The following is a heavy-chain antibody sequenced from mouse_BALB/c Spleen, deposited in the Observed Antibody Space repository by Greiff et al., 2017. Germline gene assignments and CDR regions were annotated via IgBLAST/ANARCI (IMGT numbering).Heavy chain of an antibody. Sequence: QVQLQQSGAELARPGASVKLSCKASGYTFTSYWMQWVKQRPGQGLEWIGAIYPGDGDTRYTQKFKGKATLTADKSSSTAYMQLSSLASEDSAVYYCARGSGNLDYWGQGTTLTVSS. CDR2: IYPGDGDT. J-gene: IGHJ2*01. CDR1: GYTFTSYW. V-gene: IGHV1-87*01. CDR3: ARGSGNLDY.